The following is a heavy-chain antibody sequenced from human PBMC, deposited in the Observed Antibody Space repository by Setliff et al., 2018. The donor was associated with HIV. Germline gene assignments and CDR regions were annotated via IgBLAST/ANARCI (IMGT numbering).Heavy chain of an antibody. CDR3: TRHEYWAAGSSLGFDY. J-gene: IGHJ4*02. CDR1: GFVFSNAW. V-gene: IGHV3-73*01. CDR2: IRSKANSYAT. Sequence: PGGSLRLSCAASGFVFSNAWMNWVRQASGKGLEWVGRIRSKANSYATTYAASVKGRFTISRDDSKNTAYLQMNSLKVEDTAVYYCTRHEYWAAGSSLGFDYWGQGTLVTVSS. D-gene: IGHD6-19*01.